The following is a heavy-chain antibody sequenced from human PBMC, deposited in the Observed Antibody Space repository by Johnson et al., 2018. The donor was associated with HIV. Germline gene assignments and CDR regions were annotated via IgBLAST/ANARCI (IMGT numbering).Heavy chain of an antibody. CDR2: ISYDGSNK. D-gene: IGHD5-24*01. Sequence: QVQLVESGGGLVQPGRSLRLSCAASGFTFSSYAMHWVRQAPGKGLEWVAVISYDGSNKYYADSVKGRFTISRDNSKNTLYLQMGSLRAEDMAVYYCARDQRWWLQSPGAFDIWGQGTMVTVSS. V-gene: IGHV3-30*14. CDR1: GFTFSSYA. CDR3: ARDQRWWLQSPGAFDI. J-gene: IGHJ3*02.